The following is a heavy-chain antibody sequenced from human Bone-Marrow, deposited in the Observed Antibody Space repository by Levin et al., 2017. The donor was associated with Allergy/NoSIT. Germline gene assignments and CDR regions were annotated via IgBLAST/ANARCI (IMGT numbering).Heavy chain of an antibody. Sequence: SQTLSLTCTFSGGSVSTYYWIWIRQPPGKGLEWVGYMYHSGSTNYNPSLKSRATISLDTSKNQLSLRLTSVTAADTAVYFCARYSSGFNSNWFDPWGQGTLVTVAS. CDR1: GGSVSTYY. CDR3: ARYSSGFNSNWFDP. J-gene: IGHJ5*02. CDR2: MYHSGST. D-gene: IGHD6-19*01. V-gene: IGHV4-59*02.